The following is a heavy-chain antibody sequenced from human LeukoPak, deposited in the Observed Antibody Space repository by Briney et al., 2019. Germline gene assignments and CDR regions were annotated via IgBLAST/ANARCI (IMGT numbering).Heavy chain of an antibody. CDR1: GGSIGTSHYY. V-gene: IGHV4-39*07. Sequence: PPETLSLTCTVSGGSIGTSHYYWGWLRQPPGKGLEWIGSIYFSGSTNYNPSLKSRVTISVDTSKNQFSLKLSSVTAADTAVYYCARARRHNRIAAAGNDYWGQGTLVTVSS. CDR3: ARARRHNRIAAAGNDY. J-gene: IGHJ4*02. D-gene: IGHD6-13*01. CDR2: IYFSGST.